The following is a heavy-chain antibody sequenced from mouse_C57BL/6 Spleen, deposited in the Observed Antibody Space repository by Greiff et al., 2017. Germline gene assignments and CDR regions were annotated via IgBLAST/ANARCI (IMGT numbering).Heavy chain of an antibody. CDR3: TPRTTEVGD. CDR2: IHPDSGST. Sequence: QVQLQQPGAELVKPGASVTMSCKASGYTFTSYWMPWVQQRPGQGLEWIGIIHPDSGSTNYNAKFKSKATLTVDKSSITAYMQLSSLTSEDSAVYCYTPRTTEVGDRGQGTTLTVSS. J-gene: IGHJ2*01. CDR1: GYTFTSYW. D-gene: IGHD1-1*01. V-gene: IGHV1-64*01.